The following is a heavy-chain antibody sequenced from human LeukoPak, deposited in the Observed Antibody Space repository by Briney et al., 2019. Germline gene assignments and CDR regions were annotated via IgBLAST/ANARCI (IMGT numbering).Heavy chain of an antibody. D-gene: IGHD3-10*01. Sequence: SETLSLTCVVYGGSFSGYYWSWIRQPPGKGLEWIGEINHSGSTNYNPSLKSRVTISVDTSKNQFSLKLSSVTAADTAVYYCARAPSIMVRGVIIRWFDPWGQGTLVTVSS. CDR1: GGSFSGYY. CDR2: INHSGST. CDR3: ARAPSIMVRGVIIRWFDP. J-gene: IGHJ5*02. V-gene: IGHV4-34*01.